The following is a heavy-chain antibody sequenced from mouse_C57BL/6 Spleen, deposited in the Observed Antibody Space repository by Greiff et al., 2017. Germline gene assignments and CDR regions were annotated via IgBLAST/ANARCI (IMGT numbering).Heavy chain of an antibody. V-gene: IGHV1-82*01. CDR1: GYAFSSSW. D-gene: IGHD3-2*02. J-gene: IGHJ4*01. Sequence: VQLQESGPELVKPGASVKISCKASGYAFSSSWMNWVKQRPGKGLEWIGRIYPGDGDTNYNGKFKGKATLTADKSSSTAYMQLSSLTSEDSAVYFCARSSGTHYYAMDYWGQGTSVTVSS. CDR3: ARSSGTHYYAMDY. CDR2: IYPGDGDT.